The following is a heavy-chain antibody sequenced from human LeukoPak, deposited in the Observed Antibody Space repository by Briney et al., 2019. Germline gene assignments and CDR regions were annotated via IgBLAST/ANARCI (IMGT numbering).Heavy chain of an antibody. V-gene: IGHV1-69*05. CDR3: ARNKLLVTPPDWFDP. Sequence: ASVKVSCKASGGTFSSYAISWVRQAPGQGLEWMGGIIPIFGTANYAQKFQGRVTITTDESTSTAYMELSSLRSEDTAVYYCARNKLLVTPPDWFDPWGQGTLVTVSS. J-gene: IGHJ5*02. CDR2: IIPIFGTA. D-gene: IGHD3-3*01. CDR1: GGTFSSYA.